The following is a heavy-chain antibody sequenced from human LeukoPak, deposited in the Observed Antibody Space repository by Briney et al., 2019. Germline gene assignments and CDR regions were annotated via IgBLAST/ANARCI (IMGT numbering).Heavy chain of an antibody. V-gene: IGHV1-8*01. CDR1: GYTFTSYD. D-gene: IGHD2-15*01. J-gene: IGHJ4*02. Sequence: ASVTVSCKASGYTFTSYDINWVRQATGQGLEWMGWMNPNSGNTGYAQKFQGRVTMTRNTSISTAYMELSSLRSEDTAVYYCARGPIRYCSGGSCYSTTRPFDYWGQGTLVTVSS. CDR2: MNPNSGNT. CDR3: ARGPIRYCSGGSCYSTTRPFDY.